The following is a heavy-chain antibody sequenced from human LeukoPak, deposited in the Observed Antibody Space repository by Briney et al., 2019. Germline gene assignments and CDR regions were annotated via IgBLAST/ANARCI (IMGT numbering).Heavy chain of an antibody. D-gene: IGHD1-26*01. J-gene: IGHJ6*02. CDR3: ARVGKVGATPYYYYGMDV. V-gene: IGHV4-59*01. CDR2: IYYSGST. Sequence: PSETLSLTCTVSGGSISSYYWSWIRQPPGKGLEWIGYIYYSGSTNYNPSLKSRVTISVDTSKNQFSLKLSSVTAADTAVYYCARVGKVGATPYYYYGMDVWGQGTTVTVSS. CDR1: GGSISSYY.